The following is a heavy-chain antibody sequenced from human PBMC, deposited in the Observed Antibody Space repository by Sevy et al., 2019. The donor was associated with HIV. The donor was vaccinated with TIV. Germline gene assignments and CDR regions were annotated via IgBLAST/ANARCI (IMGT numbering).Heavy chain of an antibody. V-gene: IGHV3-33*01. Sequence: RGSLRLSCAASGFTFSSYGMHWVRQAPGKGLEWVAVIWYDGSNKYYADSVKGRFTISRDNSKNTLYLQMNSLRAEDTAVYYCARGKSYCGGDCYYDAFDIWGQGTMVTVSS. CDR3: ARGKSYCGGDCYYDAFDI. CDR2: IWYDGSNK. J-gene: IGHJ3*02. D-gene: IGHD2-21*02. CDR1: GFTFSSYG.